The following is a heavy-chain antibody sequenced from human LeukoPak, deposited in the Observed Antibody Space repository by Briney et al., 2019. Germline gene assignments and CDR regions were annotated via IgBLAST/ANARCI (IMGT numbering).Heavy chain of an antibody. CDR3: ARRKSGDDAFDI. D-gene: IGHD1-26*01. CDR1: GGSISSGGYY. CDR2: IYYSGST. Sequence: SETLSLTCTVSGGSISSGGYYWSWIRQHPGKGLEWIGYIYYSGSTYYNPSLKSRVTISVDTSKNQFSLKLSSVTAADTAVYYCARRKSGDDAFDIWGQRTMVTVSS. V-gene: IGHV4-31*03. J-gene: IGHJ3*02.